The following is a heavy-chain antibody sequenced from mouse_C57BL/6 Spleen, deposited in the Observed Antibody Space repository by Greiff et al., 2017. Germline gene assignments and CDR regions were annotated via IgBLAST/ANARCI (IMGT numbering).Heavy chain of an antibody. CDR3: ARWGDYYAMDY. Sequence: QVQLQQPGAELVRPGTSVKLSCTASGYTFTSYWMHWVKQRPGQGLEWIGVIDPSDSYTNYNQKFKGKATLTVDTSSSTAYMQLSSLTSEDSAVYYCARWGDYYAMDYWGQGTSVTVSS. J-gene: IGHJ4*01. CDR1: GYTFTSYW. CDR2: IDPSDSYT. V-gene: IGHV1-59*01.